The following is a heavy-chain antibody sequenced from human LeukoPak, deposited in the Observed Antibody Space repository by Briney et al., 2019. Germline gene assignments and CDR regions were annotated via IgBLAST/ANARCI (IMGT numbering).Heavy chain of an antibody. CDR3: AKYLESGASRYFDP. J-gene: IGHJ5*02. Sequence: GGSVILSCKPSGFTFTDYYMHWVRQAPGQGLEWMGWINPNSRGTKYAQKFQGRVTMTRDTSITTAYMELSRLRSDDTAVYYCAKYLESGASRYFDPWGQGTLGT. CDR1: GFTFTDYY. CDR2: INPNSRGT. D-gene: IGHD1-14*01. V-gene: IGHV1-2*02.